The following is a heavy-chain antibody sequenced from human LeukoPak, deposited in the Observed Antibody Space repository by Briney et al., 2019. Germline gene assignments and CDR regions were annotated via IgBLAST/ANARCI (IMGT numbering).Heavy chain of an antibody. V-gene: IGHV4-34*01. J-gene: IGHJ4*02. CDR3: ARGHPLDY. CDR2: INHSGST. Sequence: SETLSLTCAVYGGSFSGYYWSWIRQPPGKGLEWIGEINHSGSTNYNPSLKSRVTISVDTSKNQFSLKLSSVTAADTAVYYCARGHPLDYWGQGTLVTVSS. CDR1: GGSFSGYY.